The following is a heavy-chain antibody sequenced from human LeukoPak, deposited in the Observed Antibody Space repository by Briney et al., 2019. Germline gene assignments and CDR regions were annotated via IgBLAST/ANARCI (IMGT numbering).Heavy chain of an antibody. Sequence: SETLSLTCAVYGGSFSGYYWSWIRQPPGKGLEWIGEINHSGSTNYNPSLKSRVTISVDTSKNQFSLKLSSVTAADTAVYYCAREVTYYYDSSGYYLAPFDYWGQGTLVTVSS. CDR3: AREVTYYYDSSGYYLAPFDY. CDR2: INHSGST. V-gene: IGHV4-34*01. CDR1: GGSFSGYY. D-gene: IGHD3-22*01. J-gene: IGHJ4*02.